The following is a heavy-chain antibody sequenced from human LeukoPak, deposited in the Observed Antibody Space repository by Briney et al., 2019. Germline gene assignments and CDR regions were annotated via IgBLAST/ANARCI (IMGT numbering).Heavy chain of an antibody. D-gene: IGHD2-2*01. CDR3: ARWVGGPAGINYYGMDV. CDR2: INPSGGGT. Sequence: ASVKVSCKASGYTFTAYCMHWVRQAPGQGFEWLGMINPSGGGTNYAQKFQGRVTMTRDTSTSTVYLELSSLRSEDTAVYYCARWVGGPAGINYYGMDVWGQGTTVTVSS. CDR1: GYTFTAYC. J-gene: IGHJ6*02. V-gene: IGHV1-46*01.